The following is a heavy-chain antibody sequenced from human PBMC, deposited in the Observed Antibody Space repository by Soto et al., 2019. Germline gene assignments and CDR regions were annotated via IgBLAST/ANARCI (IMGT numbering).Heavy chain of an antibody. CDR2: IRSSGEST. CDR3: AKGGRRVLIPMDV. V-gene: IGHV3-23*01. J-gene: IGHJ6*02. D-gene: IGHD2-8*01. CDR1: GFTFSNYA. Sequence: QLLESGGGLVQTGGSLRISCTASGFTFSNYAMSWVRQAPGKGLEWVSGIRSSGESTYYADSVKGRLTISRDNSKNMLYLQINSLRAEDPAVYYCAKGGRRVLIPMDVWGQGTTVTVSS.